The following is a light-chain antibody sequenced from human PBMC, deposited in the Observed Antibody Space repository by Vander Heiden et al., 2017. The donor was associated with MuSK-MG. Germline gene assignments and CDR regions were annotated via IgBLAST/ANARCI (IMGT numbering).Light chain of an antibody. CDR3: QQYDSYPRT. Sequence: AIRMTQSPSSFSASTGDRVTITCRASQGISSYLACYQQKPGKAPKLLIYAASTLQSGVPSRFSGSGSGTDFTLTISCLQSEDFATYYCQQYDSYPRTFGHGTKVDIK. J-gene: IGKJ3*01. CDR2: AAS. CDR1: QGISSY. V-gene: IGKV1-8*01.